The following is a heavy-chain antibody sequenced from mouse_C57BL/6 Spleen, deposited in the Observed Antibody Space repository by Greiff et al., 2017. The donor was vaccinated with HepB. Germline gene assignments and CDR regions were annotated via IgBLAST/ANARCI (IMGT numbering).Heavy chain of an antibody. J-gene: IGHJ4*01. D-gene: IGHD2-5*01. CDR1: GYTFTSYW. CDR3: ARSHYYSNYDGFYYAMDY. V-gene: IGHV1-7*01. Sequence: QVQLQQSGAELAKPGASVKLSCKASGYTFTSYWMHWVKQRPGQGLEWIGYINPSSGYTKYNQKFNDKATLTAYKSSSTAYMQLSSLTYEDSAVYYCARSHYYSNYDGFYYAMDYWGQGTSVTVSS. CDR2: INPSSGYT.